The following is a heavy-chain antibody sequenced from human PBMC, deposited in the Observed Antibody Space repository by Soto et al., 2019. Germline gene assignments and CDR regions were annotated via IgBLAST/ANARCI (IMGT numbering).Heavy chain of an antibody. Sequence: SETLSLTCTVSGGSISSGGYYWSWIRQHPGKGLEWIGYIYYSGSTYYNPSLKSRVTISVDTSKNQFSLKLSSVTAADAAVYYCARDVDSGYDYWGQGTLVTVSS. D-gene: IGHD3-22*01. V-gene: IGHV4-31*03. CDR2: IYYSGST. CDR1: GGSISSGGYY. CDR3: ARDVDSGYDY. J-gene: IGHJ4*02.